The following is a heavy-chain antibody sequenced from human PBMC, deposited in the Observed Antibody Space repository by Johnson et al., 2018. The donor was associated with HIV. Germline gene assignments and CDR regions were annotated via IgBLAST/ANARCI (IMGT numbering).Heavy chain of an antibody. Sequence: EVQLVESGGGVVQPGGSLRLSCAASGFTFSSYAMHWVRQAPGKGLEYVSAISSNGGSTYYANSVKGRFTISRDNSKNTLYLQMGSLRAEDMAVYYCARAWGTDAFDIWGQGTMVTVSS. CDR1: GFTFSSYA. CDR2: ISSNGGST. CDR3: ARAWGTDAFDI. J-gene: IGHJ3*02. V-gene: IGHV3-64*01. D-gene: IGHD3-16*01.